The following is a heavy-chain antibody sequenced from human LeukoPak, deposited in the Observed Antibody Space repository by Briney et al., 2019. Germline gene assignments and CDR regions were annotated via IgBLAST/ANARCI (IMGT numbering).Heavy chain of an antibody. Sequence: PSHTLSLTCTVSGASISSGSYYSSWLRQPAGKGPEWIGRIYTKGSPNYNPSIKSRVTISVDTSKNQFSLKLSSVTAADTAVYYCAREGMATIIYWGQGTLVTVSS. V-gene: IGHV4-61*02. CDR3: AREGMATIIY. CDR1: GASISSGSYY. CDR2: IYTKGSP. J-gene: IGHJ4*02. D-gene: IGHD5-24*01.